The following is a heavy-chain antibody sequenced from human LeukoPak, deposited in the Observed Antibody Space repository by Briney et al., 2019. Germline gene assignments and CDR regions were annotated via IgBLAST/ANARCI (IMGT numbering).Heavy chain of an antibody. Sequence: PGGSLRLSCAASGFTFSGSAMHWVRQASGKGLEWVGRIRSKANSYATAYAASVKGRFTISRDDSKNTAYLQMNSLKTEDTAVYYCTRQGTAKVMDWGQGTLVTVSS. J-gene: IGHJ4*02. CDR3: TRQGTAKVMD. D-gene: IGHD5-18*01. V-gene: IGHV3-73*01. CDR2: IRSKANSYAT. CDR1: GFTFSGSA.